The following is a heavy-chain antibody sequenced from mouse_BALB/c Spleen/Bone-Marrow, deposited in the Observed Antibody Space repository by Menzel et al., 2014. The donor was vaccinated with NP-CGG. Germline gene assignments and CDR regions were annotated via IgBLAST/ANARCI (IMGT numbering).Heavy chain of an antibody. Sequence: VQLQQSGAELVKPGASVKLSCTASGFNIKDTYMHWVKQRPEQGLEWIGRIDPANGNTKYDPKFQGKATITADTSSNTAYLQLSSLTSEDTAAYYCARGGTTATWYFDVWGAGTTVTVSS. CDR3: ARGGTTATWYFDV. J-gene: IGHJ1*01. CDR2: IDPANGNT. CDR1: GFNIKDTY. D-gene: IGHD1-2*01. V-gene: IGHV14-3*02.